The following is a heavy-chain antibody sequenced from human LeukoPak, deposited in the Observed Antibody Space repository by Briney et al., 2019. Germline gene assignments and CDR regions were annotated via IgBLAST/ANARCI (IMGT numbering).Heavy chain of an antibody. V-gene: IGHV3-48*03. Sequence: GGSLRLSCAASGFTFSSYEMNWVRQAPGKGLEGVSYISSSGSTIYYADSVKGRFTISRDNAKTSLYLQMNSLRAEDTAVYYCARDPAYCGGDCYSLGAFDIWGQGAMVTVSS. CDR3: ARDPAYCGGDCYSLGAFDI. CDR1: GFTFSSYE. D-gene: IGHD2-21*02. CDR2: ISSSGSTI. J-gene: IGHJ3*02.